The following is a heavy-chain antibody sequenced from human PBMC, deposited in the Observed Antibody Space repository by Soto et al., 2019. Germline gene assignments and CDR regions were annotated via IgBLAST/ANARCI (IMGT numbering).Heavy chain of an antibody. V-gene: IGHV1-18*01. Sequence: GASVKVSCKASGYTFTTYGISWVRQAPGQGLEWMGWISAYNGNTKYSQKLQGRVTMTTDTSTSTAYMELRSLRSDDTALYYCVKEGYMRSDWYGQFDCWGQGTLVTVSS. CDR1: GYTFTTYG. CDR2: ISAYNGNT. J-gene: IGHJ4*02. CDR3: VKEGYMRSDWYGQFDC. D-gene: IGHD6-19*01.